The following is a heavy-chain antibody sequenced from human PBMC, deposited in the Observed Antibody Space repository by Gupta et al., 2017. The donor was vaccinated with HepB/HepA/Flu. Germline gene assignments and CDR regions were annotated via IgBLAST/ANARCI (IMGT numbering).Heavy chain of an antibody. D-gene: IGHD2-2*02. Sequence: GVRQAPGQGLEWMGWIKPNSGGTNYAQKFQGRVTMTRDTSISTAYMELSRLRSDDTAVYYCARSDIVVVPAAIMLGAFDIWGQGKMVTVSS. CDR3: ARSDIVVVPAAIMLGAFDI. J-gene: IGHJ3*02. V-gene: IGHV1-2*02. CDR2: IKPNSGGT.